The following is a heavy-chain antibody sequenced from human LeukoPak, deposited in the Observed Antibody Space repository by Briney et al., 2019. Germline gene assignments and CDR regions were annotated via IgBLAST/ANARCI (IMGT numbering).Heavy chain of an antibody. J-gene: IGHJ4*02. CDR2: IKSKTDGGTT. CDR3: TTSCGDYYDFDY. V-gene: IGHV3-15*01. CDR1: GFTFRNAW. D-gene: IGHD2-21*01. Sequence: GGSLRLSCAASGFTFRNAWMSWVGQAPGKGLEWVGRIKSKTDGGTTDYATPVKGRFTISRDDSENTLFLQMNSLKTEDTAVYYCTTSCGDYYDFDYWGQGTLVTVSS.